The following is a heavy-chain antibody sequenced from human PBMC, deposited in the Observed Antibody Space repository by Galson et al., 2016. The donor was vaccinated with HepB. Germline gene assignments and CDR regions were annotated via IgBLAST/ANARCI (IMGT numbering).Heavy chain of an antibody. Sequence: ETLSLTCAVSGGSVDSYNWWSWVRQTPGKGLEWIGEIYQSGTTNYNPSLKSRVTISLDKSRNEFSLKLTSVTAADTAVYYCAPLGYCTAGTCYRVQWGQGHLVTVSS. CDR1: GGSVDSYNW. V-gene: IGHV4-4*02. J-gene: IGHJ4*02. D-gene: IGHD2-8*02. CDR3: APLGYCTAGTCYRVQ. CDR2: IYQSGTT.